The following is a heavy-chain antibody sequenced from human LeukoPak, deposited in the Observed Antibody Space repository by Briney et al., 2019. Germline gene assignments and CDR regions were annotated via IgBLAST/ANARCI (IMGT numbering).Heavy chain of an antibody. CDR3: TRVRDGYNYGGFDY. CDR2: IYFSGST. CDR1: GDSFSSVTDY. Sequence: SETLSLTCTVSGDSFSSVTDYWAWIRQPPGEGLEWIGYIYFSGSTNYNPSLRSRVTISVGTSKNQFFLILSSVTAADTAVYYCTRVRDGYNYGGFDYWGQGTLVTVSS. J-gene: IGHJ4*02. V-gene: IGHV4-61*01. D-gene: IGHD5-24*01.